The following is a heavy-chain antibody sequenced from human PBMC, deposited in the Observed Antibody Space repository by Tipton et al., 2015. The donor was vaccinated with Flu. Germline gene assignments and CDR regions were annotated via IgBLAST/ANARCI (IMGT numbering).Heavy chain of an antibody. CDR2: IRSKAYGGTT. CDR3: TREGQLLPYYYYGMDV. J-gene: IGHJ6*02. Sequence: SLRLSCTASGFTFGDYAMSWFRQAPGKGLEWVGFIRSKAYGGTTEYAASVKGRFTISRDDSESIAYLQMNSLKTEDTAVYYCTREGQLLPYYYYGMDVWGQGTTVTVSS. V-gene: IGHV3-49*03. CDR1: GFTFGDYA. D-gene: IGHD2-2*01.